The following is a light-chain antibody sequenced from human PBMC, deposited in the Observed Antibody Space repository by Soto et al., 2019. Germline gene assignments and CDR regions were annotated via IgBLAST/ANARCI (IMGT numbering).Light chain of an antibody. CDR3: CSYAGSSTFV. J-gene: IGLJ1*01. Sequence: QSALTQPASVSGSPGQSITIPCTGTSSDVGSYNFVSWYQQHPGKAPKLMIYEGTKRPSGVSYRFSGSKSGNTASLTISGLQAEDEADYYCCSYAGSSTFVFXTGTKVTVL. V-gene: IGLV2-23*03. CDR1: SSDVGSYNF. CDR2: EGT.